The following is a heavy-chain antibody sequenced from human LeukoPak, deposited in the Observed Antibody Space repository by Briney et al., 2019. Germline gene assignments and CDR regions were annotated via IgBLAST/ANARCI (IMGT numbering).Heavy chain of an antibody. CDR3: AKFGRPVVVPAAISAPY. J-gene: IGHJ4*02. CDR1: GFTFSSYA. D-gene: IGHD2-2*02. CDR2: ISGSGGST. Sequence: QTGGSLRLSCAASGFTFSSYAMSWVRQAPGKGLEWVSAISGSGGSTYYADSVKGRFTISRDNSKNTLYLQMNSLRAEDTAVYYCAKFGRPVVVPAAISAPYWGQGTLVTVSS. V-gene: IGHV3-23*01.